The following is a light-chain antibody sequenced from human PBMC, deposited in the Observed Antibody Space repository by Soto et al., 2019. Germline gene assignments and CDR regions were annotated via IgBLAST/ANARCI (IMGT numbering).Light chain of an antibody. V-gene: IGLV2-14*01. Sequence: QSALTQPASVSGSPGQSITISCTGTSSDVGGYNYVSWYQQHPVKAPKLMIYEVSNRPSGVSHRFSGSKSGNTASLTISGLQAEDEADYYCSSYTSSSTYVFGTGTKVTVL. CDR1: SSDVGGYNY. CDR2: EVS. J-gene: IGLJ1*01. CDR3: SSYTSSSTYV.